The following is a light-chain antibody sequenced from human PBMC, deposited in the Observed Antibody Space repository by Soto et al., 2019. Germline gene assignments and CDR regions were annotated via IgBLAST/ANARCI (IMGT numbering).Light chain of an antibody. CDR3: QHYNSYSEA. CDR1: HDIGSW. CDR2: TAS. V-gene: IGKV1-5*01. Sequence: DIQMTQSPSPLYASVGDRVTITCRAGHDIGSWLTWYQHKPGKAPKLLISTASSLQSGVPSRFSGSGSGTEFTLTISSLQPDDFATYYCQHYNSYSEAFGQGTKVDIK. J-gene: IGKJ1*01.